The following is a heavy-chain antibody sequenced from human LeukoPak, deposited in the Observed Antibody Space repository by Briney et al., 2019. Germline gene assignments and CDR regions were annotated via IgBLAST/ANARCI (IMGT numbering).Heavy chain of an antibody. CDR2: IYDSGST. D-gene: IGHD3-3*01. Sequence: SETLSLTCTVSGGSINDNYWSWIRQPPGKGLEWIGYIYDSGSTSYNPSLQSRVTISIDTSKNQFSLRLTSVTAADTAVYYCARGGSYYDFWSGYYDYYYYMDVWGKGTTVTVSS. V-gene: IGHV4-59*01. J-gene: IGHJ6*03. CDR3: ARGGSYYDFWSGYYDYYYYMDV. CDR1: GGSINDNY.